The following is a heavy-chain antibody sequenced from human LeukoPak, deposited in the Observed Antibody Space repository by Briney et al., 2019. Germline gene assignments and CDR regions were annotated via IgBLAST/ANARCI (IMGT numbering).Heavy chain of an antibody. J-gene: IGHJ4*02. Sequence: GGSLRLSCAASGFTFSSYAMSWVRQAPGKGLEWVSVIYSGGSTYYADSVKGRFTISRDNSKNTLYLQMNSLRDEDTAVYYCAKSSYYDSSGYYREYYFDFWGQGTLVTVSS. CDR1: GFTFSSYA. D-gene: IGHD3-22*01. V-gene: IGHV3-23*03. CDR3: AKSSYYDSSGYYREYYFDF. CDR2: IYSGGST.